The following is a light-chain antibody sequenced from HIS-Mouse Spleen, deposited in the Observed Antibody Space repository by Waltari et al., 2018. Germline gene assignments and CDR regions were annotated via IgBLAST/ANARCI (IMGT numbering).Light chain of an antibody. Sequence: DIQMTQSPSSLSASVGDRVTITCRASQSISSNLNWYQQKPGKAPKLLIYAASSLQSGVPSRFNGSGSGTDFTLTISSLQPEDFATYYCQQSYSTPFTFGPGTKVDIK. J-gene: IGKJ3*01. CDR3: QQSYSTPFT. V-gene: IGKV1-39*01. CDR1: QSISSN. CDR2: AAS.